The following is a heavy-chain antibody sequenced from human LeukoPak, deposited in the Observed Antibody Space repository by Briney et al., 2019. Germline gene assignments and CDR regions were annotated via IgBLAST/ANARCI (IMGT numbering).Heavy chain of an antibody. CDR3: ARGLGVEYYYYYMDV. Sequence: PSETLSLTCTVSGGSISSYYWSWIRQPPGKGLEWIGYIYYSGSTNYNPSLKSRVTISVDTSKNQFSLKLSSVTAADTAVYYCARGLGVEYYYYYMDVWGKGTTVTVSS. V-gene: IGHV4-59*01. CDR2: IYYSGST. D-gene: IGHD3-3*01. CDR1: GGSISSYY. J-gene: IGHJ6*03.